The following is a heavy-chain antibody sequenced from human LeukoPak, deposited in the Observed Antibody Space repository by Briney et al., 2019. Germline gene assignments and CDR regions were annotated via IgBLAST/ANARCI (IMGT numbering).Heavy chain of an antibody. D-gene: IGHD4-11*01. CDR1: GGSISSSSYY. V-gene: IGHV4-39*01. CDR2: IYYSGST. Sequence: PSETLSLTCTVSGGSISSSSYYRGWIRQPPGKGLEWIGSIYYSGSTYYNPSLKSRVTISVDTSKNQFSLKLSSVTAADTAVYYCARGYSNAFEYYYYGMDVWGQGTTVTVSS. CDR3: ARGYSNAFEYYYYGMDV. J-gene: IGHJ6*02.